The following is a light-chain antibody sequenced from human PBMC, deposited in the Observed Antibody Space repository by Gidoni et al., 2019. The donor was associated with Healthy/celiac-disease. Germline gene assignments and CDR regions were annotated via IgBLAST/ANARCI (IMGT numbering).Light chain of an antibody. J-gene: IGKJ4*01. V-gene: IGKV1-17*01. Sequence: IQMPPSPSSLSASVGDRVTSTSRASQGIRKDLGWYQQKPGKAPKRRIYAASSLQSGVPSRFSGSGSGTEFTLTISSLQPEDFATYYCLQHNSYSLTFXGXTKVEIK. CDR1: QGIRKD. CDR3: LQHNSYSLT. CDR2: AAS.